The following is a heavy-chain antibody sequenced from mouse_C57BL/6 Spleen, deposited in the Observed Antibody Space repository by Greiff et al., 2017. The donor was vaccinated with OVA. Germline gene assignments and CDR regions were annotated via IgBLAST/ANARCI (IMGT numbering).Heavy chain of an antibody. D-gene: IGHD2-3*01. Sequence: QVELQQPGAELVMPGASVKLSCKASGYTFTSYWMHWVKQRPGQGLEWIGEIDPSDSYTNYNQKFKGKSTLTVDKSSSTAYMQLSSLTSEDSAVYYCARSYDDYYLWFAYWGQGTLVTVSA. CDR1: GYTFTSYW. CDR2: IDPSDSYT. CDR3: ARSYDDYYLWFAY. V-gene: IGHV1-69*01. J-gene: IGHJ3*01.